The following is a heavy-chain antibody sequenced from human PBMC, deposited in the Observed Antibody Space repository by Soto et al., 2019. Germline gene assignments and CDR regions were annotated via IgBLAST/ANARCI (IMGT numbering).Heavy chain of an antibody. V-gene: IGHV1-69*13. J-gene: IGHJ5*02. Sequence: SVKVSCKASGGTFSSYAISWVRQAPGQRLEWIGGIIPIFGTANYAQKFQGRVTITADESTSTAYMELSSLKSEATAVDYCERRIFCFSTSCYGPPNYNWCDPGGRGPRVTFSS. CDR3: ERRIFCFSTSCYGPPNYNWCDP. CDR1: GGTFSSYA. CDR2: IIPIFGTA. D-gene: IGHD2-2*01.